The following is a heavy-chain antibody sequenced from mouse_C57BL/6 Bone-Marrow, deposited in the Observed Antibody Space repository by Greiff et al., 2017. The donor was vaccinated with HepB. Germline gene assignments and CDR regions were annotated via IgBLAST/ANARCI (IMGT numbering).Heavy chain of an antibody. J-gene: IGHJ1*03. V-gene: IGHV2-9-1*01. D-gene: IGHD1-1*01. CDR1: GFSLTSYA. CDR3: ARTSFITTVVAKDWYFDV. Sequence: VQLQESGPGLVAPSQSLSITCTVSGFSLTSYAISWVRQPPGKGLEWLGVIWTGGGTNYNSALKSRLSISKDNSKSQVFLKMNSLQTDDTARYYCARTSFITTVVAKDWYFDVWGTGTTVTVSS. CDR2: IWTGGGT.